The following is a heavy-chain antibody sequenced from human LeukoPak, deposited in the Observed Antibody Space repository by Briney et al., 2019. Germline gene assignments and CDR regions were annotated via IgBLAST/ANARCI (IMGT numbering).Heavy chain of an antibody. V-gene: IGHV3-30*02. Sequence: GGSLRLSCAASGFTFSSYGMHWVRQAPGKGLEWVAFIRYDGSNKYYADSVKGRFTISRDNSRNTLYLQMNSLRAEDTAVYYCAKDKTPYNWNDVPFDYWGQGTLVTVSS. CDR3: AKDKTPYNWNDVPFDY. CDR2: IRYDGSNK. J-gene: IGHJ4*02. CDR1: GFTFSSYG. D-gene: IGHD1-1*01.